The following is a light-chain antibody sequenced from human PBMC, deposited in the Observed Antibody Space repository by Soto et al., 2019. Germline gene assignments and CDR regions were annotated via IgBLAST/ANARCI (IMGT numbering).Light chain of an antibody. CDR2: GVS. V-gene: IGKV1-39*01. J-gene: IGKJ1*01. CDR3: QQTYSTPWT. CDR1: QSIRTY. Sequence: DIQMTQSPSSLSASVGDRVTITCRASQSIRTYLNWYQQKPGKAPKLLIYGVSTLQSGAPSRFSGSASGTDFSLTITSVQPEDFVIYYCQQTYSTPWTFGHGTKVEI.